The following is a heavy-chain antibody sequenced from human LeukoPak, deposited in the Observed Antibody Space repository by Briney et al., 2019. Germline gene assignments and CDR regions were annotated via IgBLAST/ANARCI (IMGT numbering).Heavy chain of an antibody. CDR1: GGTFSSYA. CDR3: ARDRGDPFDY. J-gene: IGHJ4*02. Sequence: ASVKVSCKASGGTFSSYAISWVRQAPGQGLEWMGWISAYNGNTNYAQKLQGRVTMTTDTSTSTAYMELRSLRSDDTAVYYCARDRGDPFDYWGQGTLVTVSS. D-gene: IGHD2-21*02. CDR2: ISAYNGNT. V-gene: IGHV1-18*01.